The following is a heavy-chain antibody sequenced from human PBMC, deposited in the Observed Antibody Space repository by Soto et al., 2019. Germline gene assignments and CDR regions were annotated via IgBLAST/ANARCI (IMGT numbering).Heavy chain of an antibody. CDR3: ARRTTLSTLFDF. Sequence: SETLSLTCTVSGGSISSRSYYWGWIRQPPGKGLEWIGNIYYSGGTYYTPSLKRRVTVSVDTSKNQFSLKLRSVTAADTAVYYCARRTTLSTLFDFWGQGALVTVS. J-gene: IGHJ4*02. V-gene: IGHV4-39*01. CDR2: IYYSGGT. D-gene: IGHD4-4*01. CDR1: GGSISSRSYY.